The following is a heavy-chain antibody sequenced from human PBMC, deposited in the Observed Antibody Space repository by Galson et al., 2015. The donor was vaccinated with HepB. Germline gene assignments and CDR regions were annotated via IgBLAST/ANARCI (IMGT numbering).Heavy chain of an antibody. CDR1: GSTFASYD. J-gene: IGHJ5*02. Sequence: SVTVSCKASGSTFASYDINWVRQATGQGLEWMGWMNPNSGNTGYAQKFQGRVTMTRNTSISTAYMELSSLRSEDTSVYYCARYIAVAAYNWFDPWGQGTLVTVSS. CDR2: MNPNSGNT. D-gene: IGHD6-19*01. CDR3: ARYIAVAAYNWFDP. V-gene: IGHV1-8*01.